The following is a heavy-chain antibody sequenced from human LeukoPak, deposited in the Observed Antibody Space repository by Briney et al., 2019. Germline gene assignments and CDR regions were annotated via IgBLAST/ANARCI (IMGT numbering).Heavy chain of an antibody. V-gene: IGHV3-53*01. CDR2: IYSGGST. CDR3: ARVSAVASMTPDY. D-gene: IGHD6-19*01. Sequence: GGSLRLSCAASGFTVSSNYMSWVRQAPGKGLEWVSVIYSGGSTYYVDSVKGRFTISRDNAKNSLYLQMNSLRAEDTAVYYCARVSAVASMTPDYWGQGTLVTVSS. CDR1: GFTVSSNY. J-gene: IGHJ4*02.